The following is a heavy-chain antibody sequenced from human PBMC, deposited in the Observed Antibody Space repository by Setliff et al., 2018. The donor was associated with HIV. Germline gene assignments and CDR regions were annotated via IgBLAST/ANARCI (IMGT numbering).Heavy chain of an antibody. D-gene: IGHD3-10*01. V-gene: IGHV3-30*01. J-gene: IGHJ6*02. CDR2: ISYDGSNK. Sequence: GGSLRLSCAASGFTFSSCAMHWVRQAQGKGLEWVAVISYDGSNKYYADSVKGRFTISRDNSKNTLYLQMNSLRAEDTAVYYCARSVIGYYYYGMDVWGQGTLVTVSS. CDR3: ARSVIGYYYYGMDV. CDR1: GFTFSSCA.